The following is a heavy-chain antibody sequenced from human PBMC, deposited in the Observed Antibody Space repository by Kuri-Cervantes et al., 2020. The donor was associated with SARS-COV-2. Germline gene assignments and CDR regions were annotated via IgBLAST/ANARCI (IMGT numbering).Heavy chain of an antibody. Sequence: GSLRLSCVVSDYSISSAYYWGWIRQPPGKGLEWIGNIFHTGNTYYNPSLKSRVTISVDTSKNQFSLKLSSVTAADTAVYYCARTSGYSSSWSLYYYYYMDVWGKGTTVTVSS. CDR3: ARTSGYSSSWSLYYYYYMDV. V-gene: IGHV4-38-2*01. J-gene: IGHJ6*03. D-gene: IGHD6-13*01. CDR1: DYSISSAYY. CDR2: IFHTGNT.